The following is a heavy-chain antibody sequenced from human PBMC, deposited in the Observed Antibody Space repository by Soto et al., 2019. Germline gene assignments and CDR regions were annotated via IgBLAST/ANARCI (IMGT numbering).Heavy chain of an antibody. CDR2: ISGYNGKT. J-gene: IGHJ6*02. Sequence: ASVKVSCKASGYTFTSYGISWVRQAPGQGFEWMGWISGYNGKTNYAQKLQGRVTMTTDTSTSTAYMEVRSLRSDDTAVYYCARAGLGVPGTGYGMDVWGQGTTVTVSS. CDR1: GYTFTSYG. V-gene: IGHV1-18*01. D-gene: IGHD6-19*01. CDR3: ARAGLGVPGTGYGMDV.